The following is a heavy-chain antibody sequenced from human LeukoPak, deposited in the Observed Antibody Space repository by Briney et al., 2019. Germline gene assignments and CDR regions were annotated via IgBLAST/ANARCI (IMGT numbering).Heavy chain of an antibody. Sequence: QPGGSLRLSCAASGFTFSSYAMSWVRQAPGKGLEWVSTISGSGGSTYYADSVKGRFTIFRDNAKNSLYLQMNSLRAEDTALYYCAKEVYYDSSGYLLGGVDYWGQGTLVTVSS. D-gene: IGHD3-22*01. CDR2: ISGSGGST. CDR3: AKEVYYDSSGYLLGGVDY. V-gene: IGHV3-23*01. CDR1: GFTFSSYA. J-gene: IGHJ4*02.